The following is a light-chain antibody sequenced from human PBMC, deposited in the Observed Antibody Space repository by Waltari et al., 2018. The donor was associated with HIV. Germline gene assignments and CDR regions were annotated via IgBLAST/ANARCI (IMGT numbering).Light chain of an antibody. Sequence: QSVLTQPPSASGTSGQRVTISCSGSSSNFESNYVYWYQQLPGTAHKRLLYRNNQRPSGVPDRFSGSKSGTSASLAISGLRSEDEADYYCAAWDDSLSGRYVFGTGTKVTVL. CDR3: AAWDDSLSGRYV. CDR1: SSNFESNY. J-gene: IGLJ1*01. V-gene: IGLV1-47*01. CDR2: RNN.